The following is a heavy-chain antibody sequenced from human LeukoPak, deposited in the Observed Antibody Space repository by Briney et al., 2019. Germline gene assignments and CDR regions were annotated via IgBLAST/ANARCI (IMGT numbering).Heavy chain of an antibody. V-gene: IGHV1-58*02. CDR1: GYTFTSYG. CDR2: IVVGSGNT. CDR3: AAATGIAAAYTY. J-gene: IGHJ4*02. Sequence: GASVKVSCKASGYTFTSYGISWVRQAPGQGLEWIGWIVVGSGNTNYAQKFQERVTITRDMSTSTAYMELSSLRSEDTAVYYCAAATGIAAAYTYWGQGTLVTVSS. D-gene: IGHD6-13*01.